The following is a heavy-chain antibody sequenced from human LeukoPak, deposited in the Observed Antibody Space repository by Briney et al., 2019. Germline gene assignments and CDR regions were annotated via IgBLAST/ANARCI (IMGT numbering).Heavy chain of an antibody. CDR2: INYSGST. CDR1: GGSISSYY. CDR3: ARGYAGAATFDY. Sequence: SETLSLTCTVSGGSISSYYWSWMRQPPGKGLEWIGYINYSGSTKYNPSLKSRVTISVDTFKNQFSLKLTSVTAADTAVYYCARGYAGAATFDYWGQGTLVTVSS. J-gene: IGHJ4*02. V-gene: IGHV4-59*01. D-gene: IGHD1-26*01.